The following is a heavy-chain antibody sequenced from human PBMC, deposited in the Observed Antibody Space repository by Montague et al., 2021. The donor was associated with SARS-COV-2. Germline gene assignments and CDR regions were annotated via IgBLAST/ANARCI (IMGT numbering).Heavy chain of an antibody. CDR1: GGSITTYY. V-gene: IGHV4-4*07. D-gene: IGHD4/OR15-4a*01. CDR3: ARDASSANSPANNWFDS. Sequence: SETRSLTCSVSGGSITTYYWSWVRQPAGKGLEWIGRLSTSGSTNYNPSLKSRVTMSLDTSKNQVSLKLSSVTAADTAVYYCARDASSANSPANNWFDSWGQGTLATVSS. J-gene: IGHJ5*01. CDR2: LSTSGST.